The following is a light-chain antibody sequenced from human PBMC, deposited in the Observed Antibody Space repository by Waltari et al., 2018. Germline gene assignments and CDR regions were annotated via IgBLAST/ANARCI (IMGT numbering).Light chain of an antibody. CDR3: QQSDDDTWT. J-gene: IGKJ1*01. CDR1: QSITRY. Sequence: DINMTQSPPPRPASVGARFTIPCRTSQSITRYLNWYQKKPGKAPKVLIYGASNLQGGVPSRFRGSGSGTDFTLTITSLQPEDFATYYCQQSDDDTWTFGQGTKVEIK. CDR2: GAS. V-gene: IGKV1-39*01.